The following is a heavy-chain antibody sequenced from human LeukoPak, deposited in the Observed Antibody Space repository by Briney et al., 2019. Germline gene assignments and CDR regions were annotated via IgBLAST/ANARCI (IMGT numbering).Heavy chain of an antibody. D-gene: IGHD6-13*01. V-gene: IGHV3-43D*03. CDR3: ARYSHSSTWGFLDY. CDR2: ISWDGGRT. J-gene: IGHJ4*02. Sequence: GGSLRLSCAPSGFTFDDYAMHWVRQAPGKGLEWVSLISWDGGRTYYADSVRGRFIISRDNSKNSLYLQMNSLIPEDTALYYCARYSHSSTWGFLDYWGQGTLVTVSS. CDR1: GFTFDDYA.